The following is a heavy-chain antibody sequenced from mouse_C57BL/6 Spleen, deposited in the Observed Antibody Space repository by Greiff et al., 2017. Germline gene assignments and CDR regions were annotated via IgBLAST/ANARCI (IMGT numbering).Heavy chain of an antibody. CDR2: IYPSDSET. D-gene: IGHD1-1*01. V-gene: IGHV1-61*01. J-gene: IGHJ4*01. CDR1: GYTFTSYW. CDR3: ARLITTVVATPYYAMDY. Sequence: QVQLQQPGAELVRPGSSVKLSCKASGYTFTSYWMDWVKQRPGQGLEWIGNIYPSDSETHYNQKFKDKDTLTVDKSSSTAYMQLSSLTSEDSAVYYCARLITTVVATPYYAMDYWGQGTSVTVSS.